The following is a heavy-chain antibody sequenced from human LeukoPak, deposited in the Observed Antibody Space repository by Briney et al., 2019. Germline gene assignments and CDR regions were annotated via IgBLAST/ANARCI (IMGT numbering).Heavy chain of an antibody. D-gene: IGHD1-26*01. V-gene: IGHV3-48*04. J-gene: IGHJ4*02. CDR3: ARSEGTYSGSYSMSY. CDR1: GFTFSSYG. Sequence: GRSLRLSCAASGFTFSSYGMHWVRQAPGKGLEWVSYISSSGSTIYYADSVKGRFTISRDNAKNSLYLQMNSLRAEDTAVYYCARSEGTYSGSYSMSYWGQGTLVTVSS. CDR2: ISSSGSTI.